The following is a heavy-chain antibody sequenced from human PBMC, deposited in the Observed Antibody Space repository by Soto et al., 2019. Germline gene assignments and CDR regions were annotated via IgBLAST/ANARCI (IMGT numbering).Heavy chain of an antibody. D-gene: IGHD5-18*01. CDR3: AKDGGGYNYGYVMLDKYYYGMDV. CDR2: ISYDGTNK. J-gene: IGHJ6*02. Sequence: QVQLVESGGGVVQPGRSLRLSGAASGFTFSTYAMHWVRQAPGKGLEWVAVISYDGTNKYYADSVRGRFTISRDNSKNTLFLQMNSLRAEDTAVYYCAKDGGGYNYGYVMLDKYYYGMDVWGQGTTVTVSS. CDR1: GFTFSTYA. V-gene: IGHV3-30-3*01.